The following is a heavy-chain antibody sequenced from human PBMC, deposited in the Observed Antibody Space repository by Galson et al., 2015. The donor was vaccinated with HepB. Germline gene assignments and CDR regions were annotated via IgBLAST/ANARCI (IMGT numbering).Heavy chain of an antibody. Sequence: SGAEVKKPGASVKVSCKASGYTFTSYGISWVRQAPGQGLEWMGWISAYNGNTNYAQKLQGRVTITADESTSTAYMELSSLRSEDTAVYYCARVSIAAAGDYFDYWGQGTLVTVSS. CDR1: GYTFTSYG. D-gene: IGHD6-13*01. CDR3: ARVSIAAAGDYFDY. CDR2: ISAYNGNT. J-gene: IGHJ4*02. V-gene: IGHV1-18*04.